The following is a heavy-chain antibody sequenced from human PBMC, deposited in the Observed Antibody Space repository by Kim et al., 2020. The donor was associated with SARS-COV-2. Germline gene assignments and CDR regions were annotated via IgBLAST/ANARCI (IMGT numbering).Heavy chain of an antibody. CDR1: GFTFSSYG. CDR2: ISYDGSNK. J-gene: IGHJ4*02. D-gene: IGHD6-6*01. V-gene: IGHV3-30*18. Sequence: GGSLRLSCAASGFTFSSYGMHWVRQAPGKGLEWVAVISYDGSNKYYADSVKGRFTISRDNSKNTLYLQMNSLRAEDTAVYYCAKDGGSSSSFDYWGQGTLVTVSS. CDR3: AKDGGSSSSFDY.